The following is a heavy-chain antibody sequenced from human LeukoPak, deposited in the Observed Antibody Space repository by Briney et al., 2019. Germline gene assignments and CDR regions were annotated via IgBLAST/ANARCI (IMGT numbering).Heavy chain of an antibody. CDR1: GYTFTGYY. CDR2: INPNSGGT. J-gene: IGHJ4*02. Sequence: ASVKVSCKASGYTFTGYYMHWVRQAPGQGLEWMGRINPNSGGTNYAQKFQGRVTMTRDTSISTAYMELSRLRSDDTAVCYCARGSREWLLSTFDYWGQGTLVTVSS. V-gene: IGHV1-2*06. CDR3: ARGSREWLLSTFDY. D-gene: IGHD3-3*01.